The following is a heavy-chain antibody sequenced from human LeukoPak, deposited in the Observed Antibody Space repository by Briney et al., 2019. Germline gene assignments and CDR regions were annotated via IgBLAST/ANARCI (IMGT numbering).Heavy chain of an antibody. CDR1: GYSFTSYW. CDR3: AGGPYYDFWSGYYDY. V-gene: IGHV5-51*01. J-gene: IGHJ4*02. D-gene: IGHD3-3*01. Sequence: GESLKISCKGSGYSFTSYWIGWVRQMPGKGVEWMGIIYPGDSDTRYSPSFQGQVTISDDKSISTAYLQWSSMKASDTGMYYCAGGPYYDFWSGYYDYWGQGTLVTVSS. CDR2: IYPGDSDT.